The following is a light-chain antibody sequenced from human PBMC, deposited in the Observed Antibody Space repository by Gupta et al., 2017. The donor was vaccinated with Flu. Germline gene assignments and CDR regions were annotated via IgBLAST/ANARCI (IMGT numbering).Light chain of an antibody. V-gene: IGKV2-30*01. J-gene: IGKJ1*01. CDR3: MQGTHWPRT. CDR2: NVS. CDR1: QSLVYSDGVTY. Sequence: DVVMTQSPLSLPVTLGQPASISCRSSQSLVYSDGVTYLNWFLQRPGQSPRRLIYNVSNRDSGVPDRFSGSGSGTXFTLKIXRVEAEDVGVYYCMQGTHWPRTFGXGTKVEIK.